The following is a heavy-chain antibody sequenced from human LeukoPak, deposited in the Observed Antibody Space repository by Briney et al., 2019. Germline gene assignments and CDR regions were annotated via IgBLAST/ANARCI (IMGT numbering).Heavy chain of an antibody. J-gene: IGHJ4*02. Sequence: SETLSLTCAVYGGSFSGYYWSWIRQPPGKGLEWIGEINHSESTNYNPSLKSRVTISVDTSKNQFSLKLSSVTAADTAVYYCARAWGVWGSYRYPSDYWGQGTLVTVSS. CDR2: INHSEST. D-gene: IGHD3-16*02. CDR3: ARAWGVWGSYRYPSDY. CDR1: GGSFSGYY. V-gene: IGHV4-34*01.